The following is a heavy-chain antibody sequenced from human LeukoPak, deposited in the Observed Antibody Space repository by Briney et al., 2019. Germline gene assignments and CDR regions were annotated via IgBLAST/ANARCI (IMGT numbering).Heavy chain of an antibody. CDR3: AKDPSFRPGYFDY. V-gene: IGHV3-30*02. Sequence: AGGSLRLSCAASGFTFSSYGMHWVRQAPGKGLEWVAFIRYDGSNKHYADSVKGRFTISRDNSKNTLYLQMNSLRAEDTAVYYCAKDPSFRPGYFDYWGQGTLVTVSS. J-gene: IGHJ4*02. CDR1: GFTFSSYG. CDR2: IRYDGSNK.